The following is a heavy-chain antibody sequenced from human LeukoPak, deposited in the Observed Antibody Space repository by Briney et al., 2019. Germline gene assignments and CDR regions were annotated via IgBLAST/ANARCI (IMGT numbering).Heavy chain of an antibody. CDR3: ARAFTIFGEPGD. D-gene: IGHD3-3*01. Sequence: GGSLRLSCAASGFTFSSYAMSWVRQAPGKGLEWVSAISGSGGSTYYADSVKGRFTISRDNAKNSLYLQMNSLRAEDTAVYYCARAFTIFGEPGDWGQGTLVTVSS. J-gene: IGHJ4*02. V-gene: IGHV3-23*01. CDR1: GFTFSSYA. CDR2: ISGSGGST.